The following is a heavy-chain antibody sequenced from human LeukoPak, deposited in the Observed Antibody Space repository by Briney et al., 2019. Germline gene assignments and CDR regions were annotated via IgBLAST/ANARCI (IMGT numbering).Heavy chain of an antibody. CDR2: IKEDGTEQ. CDR3: VRDGVGRGVIQY. J-gene: IGHJ4*02. CDR1: GFIFSSSW. Sequence: GGSLTLSCAASGFIFSSSWMRGVRQAPGKGPEWVANIKEDGTEQHYVDSVRGRFTISRDTAKNSLYLQMNSLRAEDTAVYDCVRDGVGRGVIQYWGPGTLVTVSS. D-gene: IGHD3-10*01. V-gene: IGHV3-7*01.